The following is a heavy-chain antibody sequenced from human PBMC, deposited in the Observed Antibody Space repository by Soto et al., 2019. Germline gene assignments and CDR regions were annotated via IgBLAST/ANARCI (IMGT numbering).Heavy chain of an antibody. CDR1: GFTFSRYG. D-gene: IGHD6-19*01. V-gene: IGHV3-30*18. Sequence: QVELVESGGGVVQPGRSLRLSCAASGFTFSRYGIHWVRQAPGKGLEWVAFISKDGSTKAYADSVEGRFTISRDNSKNTLYLQLNSLRAEDTAVYYCAKDAAGAGTFDHWGQGTLVTVSS. J-gene: IGHJ4*02. CDR3: AKDAAGAGTFDH. CDR2: ISKDGSTK.